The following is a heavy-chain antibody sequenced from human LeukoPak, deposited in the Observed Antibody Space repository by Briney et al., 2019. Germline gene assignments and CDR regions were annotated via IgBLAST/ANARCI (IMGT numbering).Heavy chain of an antibody. J-gene: IGHJ4*02. CDR3: ARDLSRPGIYDY. V-gene: IGHV4-59*01. CDR1: GGSISPYY. Sequence: PSETLSLTCTVSGGSISPYYWSWIRQPPGKGLEWVGYIYYTGSTIYNPSLKSRVTISVDTSKNQFSLRLNAVTAADTAIYYCARDLSRPGIYDYWGQGILVTVSS. CDR2: IYYTGST. D-gene: IGHD2/OR15-2a*01.